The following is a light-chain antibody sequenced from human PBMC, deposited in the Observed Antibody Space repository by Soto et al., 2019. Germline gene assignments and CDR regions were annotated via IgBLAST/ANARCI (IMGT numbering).Light chain of an antibody. CDR1: SSDVGSYNL. J-gene: IGLJ2*01. Sequence: QSALTQPASVSGSPGQSITISCTGTSSDVGSYNLVSWYQQHPGKAPKLMIYEGSKRPSGVSKRFSGSESGNTASLTISGLQAEDEADYYCCSYAGSSTDVVFGGGSKVTVL. CDR3: CSYAGSSTDVV. CDR2: EGS. V-gene: IGLV2-23*01.